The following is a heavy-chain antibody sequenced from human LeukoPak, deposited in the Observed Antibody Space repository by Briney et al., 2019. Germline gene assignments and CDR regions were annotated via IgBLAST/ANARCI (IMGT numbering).Heavy chain of an antibody. V-gene: IGHV3-21*01. Sequence: GGSLRLSCAASGFTFSSYSMNWVRQAPGKGLEWVSSISSSSSYIYYADSVKGRFTISRDNAKNSLYLQMNNLRAEDTAVYYCARSSGYYFPFDYWGQGTLVTVSS. D-gene: IGHD3-22*01. CDR2: ISSSSSYI. CDR3: ARSSGYYFPFDY. CDR1: GFTFSSYS. J-gene: IGHJ4*02.